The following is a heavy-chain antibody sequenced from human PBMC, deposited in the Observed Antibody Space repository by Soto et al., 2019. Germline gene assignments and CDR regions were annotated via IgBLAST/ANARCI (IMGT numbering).Heavy chain of an antibody. J-gene: IGHJ5*02. V-gene: IGHV4-31*03. CDR2: LYYSGST. CDR3: ARVRSRGYSSISGLPSNWFDP. CDR1: GGSISSGGYY. D-gene: IGHD6-13*01. Sequence: QVQLQESGPGLVKPSQTLSLTCTVSGGSISSGGYYWSWIRQHPVKGLEWIGYLYYSGSTYYNPSLESRVTISVATSKDQFSLKLSSVTAADTDVYYCARVRSRGYSSISGLPSNWFDPWGQGTLVTVS.